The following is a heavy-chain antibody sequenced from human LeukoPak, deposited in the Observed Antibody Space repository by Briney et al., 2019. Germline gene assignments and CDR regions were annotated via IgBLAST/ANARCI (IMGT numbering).Heavy chain of an antibody. CDR2: ISGDGSST. D-gene: IGHD2-15*01. Sequence: GGSLRLSCAASGFTFSSYGMHWVRQAPGKGLVWVSLISGDGSSTYYADSVKGRFTISRDNSKNSLYLQVNSLRTEDTALYYCAKDIGRYSPYYFDYWGQGTLVTVSS. CDR3: AKDIGRYSPYYFDY. J-gene: IGHJ4*02. V-gene: IGHV3-43*02. CDR1: GFTFSSYG.